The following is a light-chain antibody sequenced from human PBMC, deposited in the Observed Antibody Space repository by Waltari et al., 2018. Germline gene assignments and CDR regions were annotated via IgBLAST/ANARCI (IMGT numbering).Light chain of an antibody. CDR2: ANS. CDR1: SSNLRAGSD. V-gene: IGLV1-40*01. Sequence: QSVLTQSPSVSGAPGQRVPISCTGSSSNLRAGSDVHWYQQLPGTAPKPLIYANSNRPSGVPDRFSGSKSGTSASLAITGLQAEDEADYYCQSYDGSLSGSRVFGTGTEVTVL. CDR3: QSYDGSLSGSRV. J-gene: IGLJ1*01.